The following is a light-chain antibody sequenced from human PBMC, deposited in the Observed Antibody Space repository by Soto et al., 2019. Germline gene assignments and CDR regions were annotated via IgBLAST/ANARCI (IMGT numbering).Light chain of an antibody. CDR2: DAS. Sequence: EILLTQSQATLSFSPGERATLSCRASQSVSSYLAWYQQKPGQAPRLLIYDASNRATGIPARFSGSGSGTDFTLTITSLQSEDSAVYYCQRYDNWPLTFGGGTKVDIK. J-gene: IGKJ4*01. CDR3: QRYDNWPLT. V-gene: IGKV3-11*01. CDR1: QSVSSY.